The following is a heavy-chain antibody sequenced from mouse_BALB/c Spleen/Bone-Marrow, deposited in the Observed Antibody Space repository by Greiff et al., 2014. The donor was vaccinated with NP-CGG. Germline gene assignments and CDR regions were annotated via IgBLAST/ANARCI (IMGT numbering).Heavy chain of an antibody. V-gene: IGHV1-80*01. CDR2: IYPGDGDT. J-gene: IGHJ4*01. CDR1: GYAFSSYW. CDR3: ARGVPMDY. Sequence: VQLVESGAELVRPGSSVKISCKASGYAFSSYWMKWVKQRPGQGLEWIGQIYPGDGDTNYNGKFKGKATLTADKSSSTAYMQLSSLTSEVSAVYFCARGVPMDYWGQGTSVTVSS.